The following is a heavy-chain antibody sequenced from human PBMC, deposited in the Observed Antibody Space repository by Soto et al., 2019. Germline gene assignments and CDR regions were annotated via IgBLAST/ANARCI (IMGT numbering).Heavy chain of an antibody. CDR1: GFTFSDYT. Sequence: EVQLVESGGGLVKPGGSLRLSCAASGFTFSDYTMTWVRQAPGKGLEWVSSISSTSSYIYSADSVKGRFTISRDNAKNSLYLEINNLKAEDTAVFHCAAERGRWYFDLWGRGTLVTVSS. CDR3: AAERGRWYFDL. J-gene: IGHJ2*01. CDR2: ISSTSSYI. V-gene: IGHV3-21*01. D-gene: IGHD3-10*01.